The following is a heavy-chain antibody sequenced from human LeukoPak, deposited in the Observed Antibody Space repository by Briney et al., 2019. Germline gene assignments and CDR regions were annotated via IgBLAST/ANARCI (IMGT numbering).Heavy chain of an antibody. J-gene: IGHJ5*02. D-gene: IGHD3-10*01. CDR3: ARVQVRGIIIMGYNWFDP. V-gene: IGHV4-30-4*01. Sequence: KSSQTLSLTCTVSGGSISSGDYYWSWIRQPPGKGLEWIGYIYYSGSTYYNPSLKSRITISVDTSRNQFSLKLSSVTAADTAVYYCARVQVRGIIIMGYNWFDPWGQGTPVTVSS. CDR1: GGSISSGDYY. CDR2: IYYSGST.